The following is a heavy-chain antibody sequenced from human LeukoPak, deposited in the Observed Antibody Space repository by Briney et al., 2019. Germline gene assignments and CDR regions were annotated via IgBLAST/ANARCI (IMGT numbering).Heavy chain of an antibody. CDR2: ISWNSGSI. Sequence: GGSLRLSCAASGFTFDGYAMHWVRQAPGKGLEWVSGISWNSGSIGYADSVKGRFTISRDNAKNSLYLQMNSLRAEDTALYYCAKGSTMGELSFFDYWGQGTLVTVSS. J-gene: IGHJ4*02. V-gene: IGHV3-9*01. CDR1: GFTFDGYA. D-gene: IGHD3-16*02. CDR3: AKGSTMGELSFFDY.